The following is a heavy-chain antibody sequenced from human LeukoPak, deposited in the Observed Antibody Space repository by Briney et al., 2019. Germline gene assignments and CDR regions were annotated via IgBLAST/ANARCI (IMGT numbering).Heavy chain of an antibody. CDR3: ARDQEATMYYYYYGMDV. J-gene: IGHJ6*02. CDR1: GGTFSSYA. V-gene: IGHV1-69*13. D-gene: IGHD5-12*01. Sequence: ASVKVSCKASGGTFSSYAISWVRQTPGQGLEWMGGIIPIFGTANYAQKFQGRVTITADESTSTAYMELSSLRSEDTAVYYCARDQEATMYYYYYGMDVWGQGTTVTVSS. CDR2: IIPIFGTA.